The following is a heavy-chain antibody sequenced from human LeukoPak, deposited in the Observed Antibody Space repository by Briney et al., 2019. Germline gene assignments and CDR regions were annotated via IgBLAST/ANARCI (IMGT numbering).Heavy chain of an antibody. CDR1: GGPISSYY. Sequence: SETLSLXCTVPGGPISSYYWSWIRQPPGKGLEWVVYIYYSGSTTYNPSLKSRVTISVDTSKNQFSLKLSSVTAADTAVYYCAGSGFDRAFDIWGQGTMVTVSS. J-gene: IGHJ3*02. V-gene: IGHV4-59*13. CDR2: IYYSGST. CDR3: AGSGFDRAFDI. D-gene: IGHD3-9*01.